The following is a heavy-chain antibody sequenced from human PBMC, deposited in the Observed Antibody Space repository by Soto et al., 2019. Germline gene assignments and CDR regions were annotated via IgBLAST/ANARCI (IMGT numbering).Heavy chain of an antibody. CDR3: ARDKEGGSGSPHYMDV. V-gene: IGHV1-46*03. J-gene: IGHJ6*03. CDR2: INPSGGST. Sequence: QVQLVQSGAEVQKPGASVKVSCKASGYTFTSYYMHWVRQAPVQGLEWMGIINPSGGSTSYAPKLQGRVTMTRDTSTSTVYMELSSLRSEDTAVYYCARDKEGGSGSPHYMDVWGKWTTVTVSS. D-gene: IGHD3-10*01. CDR1: GYTFTSYY.